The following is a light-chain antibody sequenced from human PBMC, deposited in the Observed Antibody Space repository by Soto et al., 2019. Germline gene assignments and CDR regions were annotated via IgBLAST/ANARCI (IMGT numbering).Light chain of an antibody. Sequence: EIVLTQSPGTLSLSPWERATLSCRASQSVTSSYLTWYQQKPGQAPRLLIYGASTRAAGIPDRFTGGGSGTDFSLTIRRLEPEDFALYYCQQYVGSPITFGQGTRLEIK. CDR2: GAS. J-gene: IGKJ5*01. V-gene: IGKV3-20*01. CDR1: QSVTSSY. CDR3: QQYVGSPIT.